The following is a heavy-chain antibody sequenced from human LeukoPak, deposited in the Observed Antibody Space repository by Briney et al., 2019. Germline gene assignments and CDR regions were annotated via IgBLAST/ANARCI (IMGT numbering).Heavy chain of an antibody. CDR1: GGSINTLY. J-gene: IGHJ4*02. CDR2: INYSGST. CDR3: ARGGVYFED. V-gene: IGHV4-59*01. D-gene: IGHD3-16*01. Sequence: SETLSLTCTVSGGSINTLYWSWIRQPPGKGLEWIGYINYSGSTYYNPPLKSRATISVDTSKNQFFLKLTSVTAADTAVYYCARGGVYFEDWGQGTLVTVSS.